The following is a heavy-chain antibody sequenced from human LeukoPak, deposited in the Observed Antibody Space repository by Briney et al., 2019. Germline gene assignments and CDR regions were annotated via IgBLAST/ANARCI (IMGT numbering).Heavy chain of an antibody. D-gene: IGHD3-16*02. Sequence: SETLSLTCTVSGYSISSSSYYWGWLRPPPEKRLEWIGEINHSGSTNNNPSLKSRVTILVDTSKNQFPLKLSSVTAADKAVYYCARAAGVYVWGSYRSGYFDYWGQGTLVTVSS. J-gene: IGHJ4*02. V-gene: IGHV4-39*06. CDR2: INHSGST. CDR1: GYSISSSSYY. CDR3: ARAAGVYVWGSYRSGYFDY.